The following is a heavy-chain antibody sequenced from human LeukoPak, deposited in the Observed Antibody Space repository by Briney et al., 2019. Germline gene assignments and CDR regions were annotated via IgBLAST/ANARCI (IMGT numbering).Heavy chain of an antibody. D-gene: IGHD1-26*01. CDR3: ARDSGSGSNDY. V-gene: IGHV1-3*01. Sequence: ASVKVSCKASGYTFTSFAIHWVRQAPGQRLEWMGWISAGNGNTKYSQNFQGRVTFISNTSATTAFMELSSLRSEDAAVYYCARDSGSGSNDYWGQGTLVTVSS. CDR2: ISAGNGNT. J-gene: IGHJ4*02. CDR1: GYTFTSFA.